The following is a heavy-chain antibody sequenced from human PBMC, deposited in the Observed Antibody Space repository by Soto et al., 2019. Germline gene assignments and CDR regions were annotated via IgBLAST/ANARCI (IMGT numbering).Heavy chain of an antibody. Sequence: SVKVSCKASGGTFSSYAISWVRQAPGQGLEWMGGIIPIFGTANYAQKFQGRVTITADESTSTAYMELSSLRSEDTAVYYCARAYYYDSSGYPWYFQHWGQGTLVTGSS. CDR1: GGTFSSYA. J-gene: IGHJ1*01. V-gene: IGHV1-69*13. CDR3: ARAYYYDSSGYPWYFQH. D-gene: IGHD3-22*01. CDR2: IIPIFGTA.